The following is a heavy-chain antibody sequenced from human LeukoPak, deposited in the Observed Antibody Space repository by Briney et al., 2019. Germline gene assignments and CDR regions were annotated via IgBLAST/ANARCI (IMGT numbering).Heavy chain of an antibody. J-gene: IGHJ4*02. V-gene: IGHV1-18*01. Sequence: GASVNVSCTASVYTFTSYGISWVRPAPGQGLEGMGWISAYNGNTNYAQKLQGRVTMTTDTSTSTAYMELRSLRSDDTAVYYCARDRGPYDSSGYPSFDYWGQGTLVTVSS. CDR3: ARDRGPYDSSGYPSFDY. CDR1: VYTFTSYG. CDR2: ISAYNGNT. D-gene: IGHD3-22*01.